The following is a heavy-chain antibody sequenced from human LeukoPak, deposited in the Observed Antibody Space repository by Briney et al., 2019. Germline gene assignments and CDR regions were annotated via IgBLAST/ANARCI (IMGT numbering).Heavy chain of an antibody. J-gene: IGHJ4*02. CDR1: GGSISSSSYY. CDR2: IYYSGST. D-gene: IGHD5-18*01. CDR3: ARHDYVDTAMVTRDYFDY. V-gene: IGHV4-39*01. Sequence: SETLSLTCTVSGGSISSSSYYWGWIRQPPGKGLEWIGSIYYSGSTYYNPSLKSRVTISVDTSKNQFSLKLSSVTAADTAVYYCARHDYVDTAMVTRDYFDYWGQGTLVTVSS.